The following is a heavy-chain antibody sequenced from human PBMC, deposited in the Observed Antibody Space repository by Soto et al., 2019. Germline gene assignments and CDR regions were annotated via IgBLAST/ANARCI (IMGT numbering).Heavy chain of an antibody. CDR2: INSDGSST. CDR1: GFTFSSYW. J-gene: IGHJ4*02. CDR3: AIRASYYDSSGYFDY. D-gene: IGHD3-22*01. Sequence: EVQLVESGGGLVQPGGSLRLSCAASGFTFSSYWMHWVRQAPGKGLVWVSRINSDGSSTSYADSVKGRFTISRDNAKNTLYLQKHRLRAEDTAVYYCAIRASYYDSSGYFDYWGQGTLVTVSS. V-gene: IGHV3-74*01.